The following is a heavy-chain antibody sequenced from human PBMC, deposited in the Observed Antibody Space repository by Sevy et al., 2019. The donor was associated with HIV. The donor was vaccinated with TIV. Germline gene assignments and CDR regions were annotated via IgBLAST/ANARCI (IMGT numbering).Heavy chain of an antibody. D-gene: IGHD2-15*01. V-gene: IGHV4-39*01. CDR1: GGSISSSSYY. J-gene: IGHJ6*02. Sequence: SETLSLTCTVSGGSISSSSYYWGWIRQPPGKGLEWIGSIYYSGSTYYNPSLKSRVTISVDTSKNQFPLKLSSVTAADTAVYYCARYCRGGSCYTPDYGMDVWGQWTTVTVSS. CDR3: ARYCRGGSCYTPDYGMDV. CDR2: IYYSGST.